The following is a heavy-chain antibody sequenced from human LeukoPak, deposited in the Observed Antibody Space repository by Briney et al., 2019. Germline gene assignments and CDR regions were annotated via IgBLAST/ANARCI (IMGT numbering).Heavy chain of an antibody. CDR1: GFTFSSYS. V-gene: IGHV3-48*04. CDR2: ISSSSSTI. CDR3: ARDWVGVLDY. D-gene: IGHD1-26*01. Sequence: GGSLRLSCAASGFTFSSYSMNWVRQAPGKGLKWVSYISSSSSTIYYADSVKGRFTISRDNAKNSLYLQMNSLRAEDTAVYYCARDWVGVLDYWGQGTLVTVSS. J-gene: IGHJ4*02.